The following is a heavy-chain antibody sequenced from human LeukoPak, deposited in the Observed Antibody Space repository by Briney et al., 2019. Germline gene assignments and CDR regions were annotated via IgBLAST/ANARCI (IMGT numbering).Heavy chain of an antibody. CDR3: ARVMEYCTNGVCYTGAFDI. D-gene: IGHD2-8*01. CDR2: IYHSGST. CDR1: GGSFSRYF. Sequence: RASETLSLTCTVSGGSFSRYFWTWIRQPPGKGLEWIGYIYHSGSTYYNPSLKSRVTISVDRSKNQFSLKLSSVTAADTAVYYCARVMEYCTNGVCYTGAFDIWGQGTMVTVSS. J-gene: IGHJ3*02. V-gene: IGHV4-59*12.